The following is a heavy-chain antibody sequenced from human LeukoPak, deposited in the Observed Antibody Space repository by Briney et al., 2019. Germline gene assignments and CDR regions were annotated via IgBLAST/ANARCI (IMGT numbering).Heavy chain of an antibody. CDR2: INTNTGNP. CDR1: GYTFTTYP. CDR3: ARDPYTSSSWYRGRANNWFDP. V-gene: IGHV7-4-1*02. Sequence: GASVKVSCKASGYTFTTYPMNWVRQAPGQGLEWMGWINTNTGNPTCAQGFTGRFVFSLDTSVSTAYLQISSLKADDTAVYYCARDPYTSSSWYRGRANNWFDPWGQGTLVTVSS. J-gene: IGHJ5*02. D-gene: IGHD6-13*01.